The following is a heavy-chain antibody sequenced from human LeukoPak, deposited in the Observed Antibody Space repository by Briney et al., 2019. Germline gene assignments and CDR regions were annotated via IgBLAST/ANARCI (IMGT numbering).Heavy chain of an antibody. V-gene: IGHV1-2*02. CDR1: GYTFTGYY. CDR3: ARVYYYDRLHFDY. D-gene: IGHD3-22*01. Sequence: VASVKVSCKASGYTFTGYYMHWVRQAPGQGLEWMGCINPNNGGTNYAQKFQGRVTMTRDTSISTAYMELSSLRSDDTAVYYCARVYYYDRLHFDYWGQGTLVTVSS. CDR2: INPNNGGT. J-gene: IGHJ4*02.